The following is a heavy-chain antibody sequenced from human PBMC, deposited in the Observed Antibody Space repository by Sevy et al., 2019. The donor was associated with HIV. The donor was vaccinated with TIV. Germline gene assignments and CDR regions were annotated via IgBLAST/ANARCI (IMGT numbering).Heavy chain of an antibody. CDR3: ARDRGDCSSTSCYEGVFDY. D-gene: IGHD2-2*01. CDR2: IYTRGGT. CDR1: GGSISSGNYY. J-gene: IGHJ4*02. V-gene: IGHV4-61*02. Sequence: SETLSLTCTVSGGSISSGNYYWSWIRQPAGKGLEWIGRIYTRGGTNYNPSLKSRVTISVDTSKNQFSLKLSSVTAADTAVYYCARDRGDCSSTSCYEGVFDYWGQGTLVTVSS.